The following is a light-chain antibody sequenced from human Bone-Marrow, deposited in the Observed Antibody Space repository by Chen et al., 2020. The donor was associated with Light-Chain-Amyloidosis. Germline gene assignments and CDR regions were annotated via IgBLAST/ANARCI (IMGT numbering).Light chain of an antibody. V-gene: IGKV3-15*01. J-gene: IGKJ1*01. Sequence: LTQSPVALSVSPGDTANLSCRASQSIRGNLAWYQQRPGQAPRLLIYGASARATGIPARFSGSGFETDFTLTISTIQSGDFAVYYCQQYNNWPLTFGQGTRVDIK. CDR3: QQYNNWPLT. CDR2: GAS. CDR1: QSIRGN.